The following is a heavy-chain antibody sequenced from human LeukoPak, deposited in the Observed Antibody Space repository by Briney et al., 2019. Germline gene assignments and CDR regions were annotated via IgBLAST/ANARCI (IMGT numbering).Heavy chain of an antibody. J-gene: IGHJ5*02. CDR3: ARGVAGVYSWFDP. Sequence: ASVKVSFKASGFTFSDYSIHWVRQAPGQGLECMGWIKPNGGDATYAQKFQGRVTMTRDTSINTAYMELSRLRYDDTAVYYCARGVAGVYSWFDPWGQGTLVTVSS. D-gene: IGHD5/OR15-5a*01. CDR1: GFTFSDYS. CDR2: IKPNGGDA. V-gene: IGHV1-2*02.